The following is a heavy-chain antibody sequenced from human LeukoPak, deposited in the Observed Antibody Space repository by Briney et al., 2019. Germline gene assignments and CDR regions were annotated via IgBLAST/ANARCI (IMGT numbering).Heavy chain of an antibody. CDR3: TKERNDYGDYGEFDY. V-gene: IGHV3-49*03. D-gene: IGHD4-17*01. J-gene: IGHJ4*02. Sequence: GGSLRLSCTASGFTFDEYAMSWFRQAPGKGLEWVGFIRSKAYGRTTEYAASVKGRFTISRDDSESIAYLQMNSLRTEDTAVYYCTKERNDYGDYGEFDYWDQGTLVTVSS. CDR2: IRSKAYGRTT. CDR1: GFTFDEYA.